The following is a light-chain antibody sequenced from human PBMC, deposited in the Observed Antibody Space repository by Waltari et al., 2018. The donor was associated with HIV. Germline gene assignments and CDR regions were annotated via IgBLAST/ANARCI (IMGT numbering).Light chain of an antibody. Sequence: EIVMTQSPATLSVSPGERATLSCRAWQSVCSNLAWYQQKPAPAPRLLIYGGSTRATGIPARFSGSGSGTDFTLTISSLQSEDFAVYYCQQYNNWPPITFGQGTRLEIK. CDR1: QSVCSN. J-gene: IGKJ5*01. CDR2: GGS. CDR3: QQYNNWPPIT. V-gene: IGKV3-15*01.